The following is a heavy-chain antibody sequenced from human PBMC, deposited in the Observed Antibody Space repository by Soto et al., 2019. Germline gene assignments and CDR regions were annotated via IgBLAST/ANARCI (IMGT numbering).Heavy chain of an antibody. J-gene: IGHJ4*02. CDR1: GFTFSDYW. CDR2: IKTDGSEK. Sequence: EVQLVESGGGLDQPGGSLRLSCAASGFTFSDYWMSLVRQAPGKGLECVANIKTDGSEKYYVDPVKGRFTISRDNAKNSLYLQMNSLRAEDTAVYYCASSMGRGGNDYWGQGTLVAVSS. CDR3: ASSMGRGGNDY. V-gene: IGHV3-7*05. D-gene: IGHD3-10*01.